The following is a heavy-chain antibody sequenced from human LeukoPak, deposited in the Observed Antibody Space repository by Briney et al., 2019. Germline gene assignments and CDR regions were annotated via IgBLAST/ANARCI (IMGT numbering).Heavy chain of an antibody. CDR1: GFTFNDYD. J-gene: IGHJ4*02. CDR2: ISWNSGSI. V-gene: IGHV3-9*01. Sequence: PGGSLRLSCTASGFTFNDYDMHWVRQAPGKGLEWVSGISWNSGSIGYADSVKGRFTISRDNAKNSLYLQMNSLRAEDTALYYCAKSIVNYYDSSGYYDYWGQGTLVTVSS. D-gene: IGHD3-22*01. CDR3: AKSIVNYYDSSGYYDY.